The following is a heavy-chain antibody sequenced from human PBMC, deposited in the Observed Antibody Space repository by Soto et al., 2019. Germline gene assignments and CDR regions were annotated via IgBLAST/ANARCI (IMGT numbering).Heavy chain of an antibody. CDR3: ARGRRPLCWAHYDNSGYFEV. CDR1: GYIFPDYY. Sequence: ASVKVSCPASGYIFPDYYVHWVRQAPGEGLEWMGWINLYSGNTNYAQKFEGRVTMTTDTSTTTAYMELRSLKSDDRAVYYCARGRRPLCWAHYDNSGYFEVWGQGTVLTVAS. D-gene: IGHD3-22*01. J-gene: IGHJ4*02. CDR2: INLYSGNT. V-gene: IGHV1-2*02.